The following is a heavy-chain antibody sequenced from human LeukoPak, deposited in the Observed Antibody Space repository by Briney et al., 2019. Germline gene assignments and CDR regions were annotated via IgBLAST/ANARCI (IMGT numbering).Heavy chain of an antibody. Sequence: ASVKASCKVSGYTLTELSMHWVRQAPGKGLEWMGGFDPEDGETIYAQKFQGRVTMTEDTSTDTAYMELSSLRSEDTAVYYCATDLAKKVNGVTTLLYWGQGTLVTVSS. D-gene: IGHD2-8*01. CDR3: ATDLAKKVNGVTTLLY. CDR2: FDPEDGET. J-gene: IGHJ4*02. CDR1: GYTLTELS. V-gene: IGHV1-24*01.